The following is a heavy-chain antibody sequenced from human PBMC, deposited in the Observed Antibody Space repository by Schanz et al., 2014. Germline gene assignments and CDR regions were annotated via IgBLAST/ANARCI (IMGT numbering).Heavy chain of an antibody. Sequence: EVQLLESGGGLVQPGGSLRLSCTASGFTFSDYWMSWVRQAPGKGLEWVSSISSGGGSTYYADSVRGRFTISRDNSKNTLYLQMDSLRAEDTAVYYCAKDAENTAMITDYFDYWGQGTLVTVSS. V-gene: IGHV3-23*01. CDR3: AKDAENTAMITDYFDY. CDR2: ISSGGGST. J-gene: IGHJ4*02. D-gene: IGHD5-18*01. CDR1: GFTFSDYW.